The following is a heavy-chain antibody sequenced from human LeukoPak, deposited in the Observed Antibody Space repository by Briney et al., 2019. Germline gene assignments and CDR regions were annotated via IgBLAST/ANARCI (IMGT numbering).Heavy chain of an antibody. CDR1: GYTLTELS. CDR2: FDPEDGET. V-gene: IGHV1-24*01. D-gene: IGHD1-26*01. J-gene: IGHJ6*02. Sequence: ASVKVSCKVSGYTLTELSMHWVRQAPGKGLEWMGGFDPEDGETIYAQKFQGRVTMTEDTSTDTAYMELSSLRSEDTAVYYCATAYIWVGATNYYYGMDVWGQGTTVTVSS. CDR3: ATAYIWVGATNYYYGMDV.